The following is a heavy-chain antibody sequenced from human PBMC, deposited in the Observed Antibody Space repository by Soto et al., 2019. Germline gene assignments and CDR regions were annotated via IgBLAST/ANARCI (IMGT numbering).Heavy chain of an antibody. J-gene: IGHJ4*02. CDR2: IYYGGSS. CDR3: ARQTNPDGDPEPFDY. D-gene: IGHD4-17*01. V-gene: IGHV4-39*01. CDR1: GGSFTTSTYY. Sequence: QLQLRESGPGLVKPSETLSLTCSVSGGSFTTSTYYWAWVRQPPGKGLEWVGNIYYGGSSYFNPSLKSRVDISVDTSKNHFSLNLRSVTVADTAVYFCARQTNPDGDPEPFDYWGQGTLVRVSS.